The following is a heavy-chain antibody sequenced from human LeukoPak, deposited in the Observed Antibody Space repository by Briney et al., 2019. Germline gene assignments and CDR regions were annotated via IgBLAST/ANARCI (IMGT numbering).Heavy chain of an antibody. CDR1: GGSISSYY. CDR3: ARGDYYDSSGKAGRGGFDY. J-gene: IGHJ4*02. CDR2: IYYSGST. V-gene: IGHV4-59*01. D-gene: IGHD3-22*01. Sequence: SETLSLTCTVSGGSISSYYWSWLRQPPGKGLEWIGYIYYSGSTNYNPSLKSRVTISVDTSKNQFSLKLSSVTAADTAVYYCARGDYYDSSGKAGRGGFDYWGQGTLVTVSS.